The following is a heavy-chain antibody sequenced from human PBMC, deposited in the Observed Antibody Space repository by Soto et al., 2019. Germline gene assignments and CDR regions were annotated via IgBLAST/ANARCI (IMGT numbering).Heavy chain of an antibody. Sequence: QVQLVESGGGVVQPGRSLRLSCAASGFTFSSYGMHWVRQAPGKGLEWVAVIWYDGSNKYYADSVKGRFTISRDNSNNTLYLQINSLKAEHTAVYYCARDRGLLWIGELSGDRGLDYWGQGTLVTVSS. D-gene: IGHD3-10*01. J-gene: IGHJ4*02. CDR3: ARDRGLLWIGELSGDRGLDY. CDR1: GFTFSSYG. CDR2: IWYDGSNK. V-gene: IGHV3-33*01.